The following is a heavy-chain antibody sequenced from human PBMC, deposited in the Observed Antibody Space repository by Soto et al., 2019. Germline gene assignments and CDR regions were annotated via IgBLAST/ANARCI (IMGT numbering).Heavy chain of an antibody. CDR3: ARVKWVAPSTDPHYFDY. CDR1: GGSISSYY. D-gene: IGHD1-26*01. V-gene: IGHV4-59*01. CDR2: IYYSGST. Sequence: SETLSLTCTVSGGSISSYYWSWIRQPPGKGLEWIGYIYYSGSTNYNPSLKSRVTISVDTSKNQFSLKLSSVTAADTAVYYCARVKWVAPSTDPHYFDYWGQGTLVTVSS. J-gene: IGHJ4*02.